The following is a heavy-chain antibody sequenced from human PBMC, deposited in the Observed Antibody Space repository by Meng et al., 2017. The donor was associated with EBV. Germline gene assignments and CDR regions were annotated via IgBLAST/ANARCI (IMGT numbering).Heavy chain of an antibody. J-gene: IGHJ4*02. V-gene: IGHV3-30*18. CDR2: ISYDGSNK. CDR1: GFTFRSYG. D-gene: IGHD3-22*01. Sequence: VRLLETGVGVVQPGRSLRLSCAASGFTFRSYGMHWVRQAPGKGLEWVAVISYDGSNKYYADSVKGRFTISRDNSKNTLYLQMNSLRAEDTAVYYCAKGDVYYYDSSGYPNYWGQGTLVTVSS. CDR3: AKGDVYYYDSSGYPNY.